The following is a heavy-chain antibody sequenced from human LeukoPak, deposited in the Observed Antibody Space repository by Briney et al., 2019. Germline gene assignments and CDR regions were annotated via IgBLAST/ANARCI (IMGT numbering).Heavy chain of an antibody. CDR1: DYTFTSYG. D-gene: IGHD6-19*01. Sequence: VASVKVSCKASDYTFTSYGISWVRQAPGQGLEWMGWINTYTGNTNYAQKLQGRVSMATDTSTRTAYMELRSLRSDDTAMYYCARQAGGYSSGWYQFHFDYWGQGTLAIVSS. CDR3: ARQAGGYSSGWYQFHFDY. CDR2: INTYTGNT. J-gene: IGHJ4*02. V-gene: IGHV1-18*04.